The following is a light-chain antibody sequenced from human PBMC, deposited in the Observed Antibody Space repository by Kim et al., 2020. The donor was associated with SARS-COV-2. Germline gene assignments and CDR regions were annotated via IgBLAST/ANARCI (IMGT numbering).Light chain of an antibody. J-gene: IGLJ2*01. Sequence: GQKVTISCSGSSSNIGKNYVSWYQQHPKTAPKLLIYDNNERPSGIPDRFSGSKSGTSATPCITGLQTGDEADYYCGTWDSSLSAVVFGGGTQLTVL. CDR1: SSNIGKNY. CDR3: GTWDSSLSAVV. CDR2: DNN. V-gene: IGLV1-51*01.